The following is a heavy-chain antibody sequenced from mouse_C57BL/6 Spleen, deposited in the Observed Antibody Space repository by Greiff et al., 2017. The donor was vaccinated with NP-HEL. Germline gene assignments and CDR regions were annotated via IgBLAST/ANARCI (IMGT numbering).Heavy chain of an antibody. Sequence: VQLQQSGPELVKPGASVKISCKASGYTFTDYYMNWVKQSPGKRLEWIGAINPNNGGTSYNQKFKGKATLTVDKSSSTAYMELRSLTSEDSAVSYCPRSAMDYYCSSYWYFDVWGTGTTVTVSS. CDR2: INPNNGGT. V-gene: IGHV1-26*01. CDR3: PRSAMDYYCSSYWYFDV. CDR1: GYTFTDYY. D-gene: IGHD1-1*01. J-gene: IGHJ1*03.